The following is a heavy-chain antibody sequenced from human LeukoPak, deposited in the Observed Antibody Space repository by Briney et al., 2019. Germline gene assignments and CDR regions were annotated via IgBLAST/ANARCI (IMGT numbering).Heavy chain of an antibody. V-gene: IGHV3-11*01. CDR3: ARRRDFIDY. CDR1: GFTLSDYY. J-gene: IGHJ4*02. CDR2: SSSSGSTI. Sequence: GGSLRLSCAASGFTLSDYYMSWIRQAPGKGLEWASYSSSSGSTIYYAESVKGRFAISRDNAKNSLYLQMNSLRAEDTAVYYCARRRDFIDYWGQGTLVTVSS. D-gene: IGHD3/OR15-3a*01.